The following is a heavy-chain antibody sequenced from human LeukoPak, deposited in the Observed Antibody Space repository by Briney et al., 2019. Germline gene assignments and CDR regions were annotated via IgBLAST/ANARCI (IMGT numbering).Heavy chain of an antibody. V-gene: IGHV4-4*07. Sequence: SETLSLTCTVSGGSISGYYWTWIRQPDGKGLEWIGRIFTSGSTNFNPSLKSRVTMSVDTSKTQFSLKMSSVTAADTAVYYCARVRLFKGGYFDYWGQGTLVTVSS. CDR2: IFTSGST. CDR3: ARVRLFKGGYFDY. J-gene: IGHJ4*02. D-gene: IGHD3-16*01. CDR1: GGSISGYY.